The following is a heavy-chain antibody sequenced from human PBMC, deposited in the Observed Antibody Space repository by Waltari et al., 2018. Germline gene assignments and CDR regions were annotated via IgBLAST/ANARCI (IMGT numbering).Heavy chain of an antibody. V-gene: IGHV4-4*09. CDR2: IYTSGST. Sequence: QVQLQESGPGLVKPSETLSLTCTVSGGSISSYYWSWIRQPPGKGLEWIGYIYTSGSTNYNPSRKGRVTISVDTSKNQFSLKLSSVTAADTAVYYCARVNDFWSGSRHAANWFDPWGQGTLVTVSS. D-gene: IGHD3-3*01. J-gene: IGHJ5*02. CDR1: GGSISSYY. CDR3: ARVNDFWSGSRHAANWFDP.